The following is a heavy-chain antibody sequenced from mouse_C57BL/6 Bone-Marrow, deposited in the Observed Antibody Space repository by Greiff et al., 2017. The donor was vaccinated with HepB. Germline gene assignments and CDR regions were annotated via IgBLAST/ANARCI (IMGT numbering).Heavy chain of an antibody. Sequence: QVHVKQSGAELARPGASVKLSCKASGYTFTSYGISWVKQRTGQGLEWIGEIYPRSGNTYYNEKFKGKATLTADKSSSTAYMELRSLTSEDSAVYFCARLSDAMDYWGQGTSVTVSS. CDR2: IYPRSGNT. CDR3: ARLSDAMDY. CDR1: GYTFTSYG. V-gene: IGHV1-81*01. J-gene: IGHJ4*01.